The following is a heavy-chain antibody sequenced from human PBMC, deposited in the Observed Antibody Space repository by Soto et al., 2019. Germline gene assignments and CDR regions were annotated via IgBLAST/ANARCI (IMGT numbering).Heavy chain of an antibody. D-gene: IGHD6-13*01. CDR1: GGSISSYY. Sequence: PAENLSLTLTVSGGSISSYYWSWILQPPWKGLEWIWYIYYSGSTNYNPSLKSLVTISVDTSKNQFSLKLSSVTAAHPAVYYCARGIAAAGTKFDPWGQGTLVTVPS. CDR2: IYYSGST. V-gene: IGHV4-59*01. CDR3: ARGIAAAGTKFDP. J-gene: IGHJ5*02.